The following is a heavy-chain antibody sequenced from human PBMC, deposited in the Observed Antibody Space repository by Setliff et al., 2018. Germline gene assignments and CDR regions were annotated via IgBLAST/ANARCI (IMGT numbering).Heavy chain of an antibody. Sequence: PGGSLRLSCAASGFTFSIYSMNWVRQAPGKGLEWISYTSSGSNSIYYADSVMGRFTISRDNAKNSLYLQMNSLRVEDTAVYYCARVVDMGWFDPWGQGTLVTVSS. V-gene: IGHV3-48*04. CDR3: ARVVDMGWFDP. CDR1: GFTFSIYS. CDR2: TSSGSNSI. J-gene: IGHJ5*02.